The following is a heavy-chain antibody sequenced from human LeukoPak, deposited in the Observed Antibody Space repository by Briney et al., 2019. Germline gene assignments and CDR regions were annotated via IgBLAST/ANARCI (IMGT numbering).Heavy chain of an antibody. CDR2: IHPSGGT. CDR3: ARDRGVTVAGRRLDY. J-gene: IGHJ4*02. V-gene: IGHV4-4*07. Sequence: SETLSLTCSVSGDSFSTYYWSWLRQPAGKGLEWIGRIHPSGGTDYNPSLKSRVTISVDKPKNQFSLKMTSMSAADTAIYYCARDRGVTVAGRRLDYWGQGTLVTVSS. D-gene: IGHD6-19*01. CDR1: GDSFSTYY.